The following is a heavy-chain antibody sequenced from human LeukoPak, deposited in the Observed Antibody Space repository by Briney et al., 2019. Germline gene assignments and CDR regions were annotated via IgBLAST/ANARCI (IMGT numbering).Heavy chain of an antibody. D-gene: IGHD3-3*01. CDR3: ARHRAGITIFGVAPRTYGMDV. CDR1: GGSISSSGYY. V-gene: IGHV4-39*01. J-gene: IGHJ6*02. CDR2: IYYSGNT. Sequence: SETLSLTCTVSGGSISSSGYYWGWIRQPPGKGLEWIGSIYYSGNTYYNPSLKSRVTISVDTSKNQFSLKLSSVTAADTAVYYCARHRAGITIFGVAPRTYGMDVWGQGTTVTVSS.